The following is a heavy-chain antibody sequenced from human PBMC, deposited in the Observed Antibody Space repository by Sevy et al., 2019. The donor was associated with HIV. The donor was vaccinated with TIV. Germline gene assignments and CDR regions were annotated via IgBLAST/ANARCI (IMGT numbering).Heavy chain of an antibody. CDR1: GFTFSDYY. J-gene: IGHJ3*02. CDR3: ARDRRKTYYYGSGSFDDAFDI. CDR2: ISSSGSTI. V-gene: IGHV3-11*01. Sequence: GGSLRFSCAASGFTFSDYYMSWIRQAPGKGLEWVSYISSSGSTIYYADSVKGRFTISRDNAKNSLYLQMNSLRAEDTAVYYCARDRRKTYYYGSGSFDDAFDIWGQGTMVTVSS. D-gene: IGHD3-10*01.